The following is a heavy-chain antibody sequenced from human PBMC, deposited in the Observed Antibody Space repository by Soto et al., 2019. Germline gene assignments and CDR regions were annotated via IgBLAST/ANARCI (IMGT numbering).Heavy chain of an antibody. CDR2: TYYRSKWYN. CDR1: GDSVSSNSAA. D-gene: IGHD7-27*01. V-gene: IGHV6-1*01. Sequence: SQTLSLTCAISGDSVSSNSAAWNWIRQSPSRGLEWLGRTYYRSKWYNDYAVSVKSRITINPDTSKTQFSMQLNSVNPEDTSVYCCASTGDRVGDAFDIGVQGTMVPVSS. J-gene: IGHJ3*02. CDR3: ASTGDRVGDAFDI.